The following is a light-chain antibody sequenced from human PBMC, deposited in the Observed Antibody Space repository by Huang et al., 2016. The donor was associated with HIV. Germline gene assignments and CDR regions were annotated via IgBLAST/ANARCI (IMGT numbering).Light chain of an antibody. J-gene: IGKJ1*01. CDR2: GAS. CDR1: QSVSRN. Sequence: EIVMTQSPATLSVSPGERATLSCRASQSVSRNLAWYQQKPGKAPRLLIYGASTRATGIPARFSGSGSGTEFTLTISSLQSEDFAVYYCQQYYNWPWTFGQGTKVEIK. V-gene: IGKV3-15*01. CDR3: QQYYNWPWT.